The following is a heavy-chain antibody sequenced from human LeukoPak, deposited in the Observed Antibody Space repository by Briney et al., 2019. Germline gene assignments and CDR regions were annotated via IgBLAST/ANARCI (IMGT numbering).Heavy chain of an antibody. J-gene: IGHJ3*02. CDR2: ISSSSSYI. D-gene: IGHD5-18*01. CDR1: GFTVSSNY. Sequence: GGSLRLSCAASGFTVSSNYMSWVRLAPGKGLEWVSSISSSSSYIYYADSVRGRFTISRDNAKNSLSLQMNSLRAEDTALFYCARVRRGYSNGYGAFDIWGQGTVVTVSS. V-gene: IGHV3-21*01. CDR3: ARVRRGYSNGYGAFDI.